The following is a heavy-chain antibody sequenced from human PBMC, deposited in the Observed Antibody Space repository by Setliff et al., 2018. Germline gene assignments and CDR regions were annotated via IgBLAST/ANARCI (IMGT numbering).Heavy chain of an antibody. CDR3: AGCGYGQYYAMDV. J-gene: IGHJ6*02. CDR1: GFTVSSYY. D-gene: IGHD5-12*01. CDR2: IYTGGST. V-gene: IGHV3-66*01. Sequence: GGSLRLSCAASGFTVSSYYMTWVRQAPGKGLEWVSVIYTGGSTYYADSVKGRFTISREDSNNTLYLQMKSLRAEDTAVYYCAGCGYGQYYAMDVWGQGTTVTVSS.